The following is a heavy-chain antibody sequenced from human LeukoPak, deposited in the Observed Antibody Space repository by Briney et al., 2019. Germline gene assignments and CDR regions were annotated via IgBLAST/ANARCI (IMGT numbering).Heavy chain of an antibody. CDR2: IKQDGSEK. CDR3: ARGGDGYNSVDFDY. J-gene: IGHJ4*02. V-gene: IGHV3-7*01. Sequence: GGSLRLSCAASGFTFSSYWISWVRQAPGKGLEWVANIKQDGSEKYYVDSVKGRFTISRDNAKNSLYLQMNSLRAEDTAVYYCARGGDGYNSVDFDYWGQGTLVTVSS. CDR1: GFTFSSYW. D-gene: IGHD5-24*01.